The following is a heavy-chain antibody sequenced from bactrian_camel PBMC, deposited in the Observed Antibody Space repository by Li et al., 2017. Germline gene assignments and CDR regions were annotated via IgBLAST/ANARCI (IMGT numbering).Heavy chain of an antibody. CDR2: IDSGGKT. V-gene: IGHV3S53*01. D-gene: IGHD2*01. CDR3: GVEDGYCNGVSTFQFGY. CDR1: GSPYSGLY. Sequence: HVQLVESGGGSVQAGGSLRLSCAASGSPYSGLYMGWFRQAPGQKREGVAGIDSGGKTSYAEFVKGRFTISKDNAKNTVYLQMKRLKPDDTAMYYCGVEDGYCNGVSTFQFGYWGQGTQVTVS. J-gene: IGHJ6*01.